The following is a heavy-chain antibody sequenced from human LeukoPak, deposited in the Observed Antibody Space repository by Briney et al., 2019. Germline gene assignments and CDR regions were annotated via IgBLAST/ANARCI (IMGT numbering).Heavy chain of an antibody. Sequence: GGSLRLSCAASAFTYRDYSVNWVRQAPGKGLEWVSYISGRSSTIYYADSVKGRFTIFRDNAKNSMYLQMNSLRAEDTAVYYCAIDRFKSGSYYFDYWGQGTLVTVSS. D-gene: IGHD1-26*01. J-gene: IGHJ4*02. CDR3: AIDRFKSGSYYFDY. CDR2: ISGRSSTI. CDR1: AFTYRDYS. V-gene: IGHV3-48*01.